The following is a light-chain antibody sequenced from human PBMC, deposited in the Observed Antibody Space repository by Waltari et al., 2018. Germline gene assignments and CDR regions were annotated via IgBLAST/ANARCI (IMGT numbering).Light chain of an antibody. V-gene: IGKV1-5*03. J-gene: IGKJ2*03. Sequence: DIQMTRSPSTLSASVGDTITITCRASQSISNYLAWYQQKPGKAPKLLIYKASSSGSGVPSRFSGSGSGTEFTLTISSLQSDDFATYYCQQYNTYSSFGQGTKLEIK. CDR3: QQYNTYSS. CDR2: KAS. CDR1: QSISNY.